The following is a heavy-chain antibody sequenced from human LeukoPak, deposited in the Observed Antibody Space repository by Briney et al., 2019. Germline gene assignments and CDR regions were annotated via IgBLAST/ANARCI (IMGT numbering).Heavy chain of an antibody. CDR3: ARSTYGDYSPTFFDP. J-gene: IGHJ5*02. CDR1: GGSISSYY. CDR2: IYYSGSN. V-gene: IGHV4-59*08. Sequence: SETLSLTCTVSGGSISSYYWSWIRQPPGKGLEWIGYIYYSGSNKYNPSLKSRVTISVDTAKNQFSLKLSSVTAADTAVYYCARSTYGDYSPTFFDPWGQGTLVTVSS. D-gene: IGHD4-17*01.